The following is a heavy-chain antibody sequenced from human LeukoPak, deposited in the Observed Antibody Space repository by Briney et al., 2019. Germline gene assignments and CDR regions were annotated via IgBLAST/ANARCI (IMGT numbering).Heavy chain of an antibody. J-gene: IGHJ4*02. CDR1: GFTFDEYG. CDR2: ISGSGGST. V-gene: IGHV3-23*01. CDR3: AKSPKVVGATFDY. Sequence: PGGSLRLSCAASGFTFDEYGMSWVRQAPGKGLEWVSAISGSGGSTYYADSVKGRFTISRDNSKNTLYLQMNSLRAEDTAVSYCAKSPKVVGATFDYWGQGTLVTVSS. D-gene: IGHD1-26*01.